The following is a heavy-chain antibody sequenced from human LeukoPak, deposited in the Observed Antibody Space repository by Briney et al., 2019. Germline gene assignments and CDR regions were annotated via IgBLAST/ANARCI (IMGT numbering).Heavy chain of an antibody. CDR2: ISAYNGNT. CDR3: ARDRQWLPKGAFDI. V-gene: IGHV1-18*04. J-gene: IGHJ3*02. D-gene: IGHD6-19*01. Sequence: ASVKVSCKASGYTFTTYGISWVRQAPGQGLEWMGWISAYNGNTNYAQKVQGRVTMTTDTSTSTAYMELRSLRSEDTAVYYCARDRQWLPKGAFDIWGQGTMVTVSS. CDR1: GYTFTTYG.